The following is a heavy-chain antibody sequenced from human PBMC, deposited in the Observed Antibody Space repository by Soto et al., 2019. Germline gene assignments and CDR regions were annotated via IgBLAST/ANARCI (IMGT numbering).Heavy chain of an antibody. CDR2: INAGNGNT. CDR3: ARSVAVRGVFTFDY. D-gene: IGHD3-10*01. J-gene: IGHJ4*02. V-gene: IGHV1-3*01. CDR1: GYTFKSYA. Sequence: ASVKVSCKASGYTFKSYAMHWVRQAPGQRLEWMGWINAGNGNTKYSQKFQGRVTITRDTSASTAYMELSSLRSEDTAVYYCARSVAVRGVFTFDYWGQGTLVTVSS.